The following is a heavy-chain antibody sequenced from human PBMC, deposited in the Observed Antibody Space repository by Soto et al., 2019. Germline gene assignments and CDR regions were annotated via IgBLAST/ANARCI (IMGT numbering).Heavy chain of an antibody. D-gene: IGHD3-3*01. J-gene: IGHJ5*02. CDR2: IYYSGST. Sequence: SETLSLTCTVYGGSISSSSYYWGWIRKPPGKGLEWIGSIYYSGSTYYNPSLKSRVTISVDTSKNQFSLKLSSVTAADTAVYYCARHDYDFWSGSLNWFDPWGQGTLVTVSS. V-gene: IGHV4-39*01. CDR3: ARHDYDFWSGSLNWFDP. CDR1: GGSISSSSYY.